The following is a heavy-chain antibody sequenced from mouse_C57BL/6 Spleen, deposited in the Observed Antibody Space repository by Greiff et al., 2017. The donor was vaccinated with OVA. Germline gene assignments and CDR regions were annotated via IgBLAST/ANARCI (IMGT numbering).Heavy chain of an antibody. V-gene: IGHV5-6*01. J-gene: IGHJ2*01. CDR2: ISSGGSYT. D-gene: IGHD2-4*01. Sequence: EVKLMESGGDLVKPGGSLKLSCAASGFTFSSYGMSWVRQTPDKRLEWVATISSGGSYTYYPDSVKGRFTISRDNAKNTLYLQMSSLKSEDTAMYYCARQGMIGGYFDYWGQGTTLTVSS. CDR1: GFTFSSYG. CDR3: ARQGMIGGYFDY.